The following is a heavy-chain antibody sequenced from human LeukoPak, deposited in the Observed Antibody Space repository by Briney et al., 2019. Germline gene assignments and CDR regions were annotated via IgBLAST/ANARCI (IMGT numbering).Heavy chain of an antibody. D-gene: IGHD6-6*01. J-gene: IGHJ4*02. CDR2: ISGSGYNT. CDR3: ANRRGSIAARPYRVDNKFFGY. CDR1: GFTFSSYA. Sequence: GGSLRLSCAASGFTFSSYAMSWVRQAPGKGLEWVSSISGSGYNTYYADSVQGRFTISRDNSKNTLYLQMNSLRAEDSAVYYCANRRGSIAARPYRVDNKFFGYWGQGTLVTVSS. V-gene: IGHV3-23*01.